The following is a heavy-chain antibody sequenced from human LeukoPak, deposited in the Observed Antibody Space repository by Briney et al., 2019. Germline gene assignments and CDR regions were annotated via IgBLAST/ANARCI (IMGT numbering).Heavy chain of an antibody. V-gene: IGHV3-21*04. CDR2: ISSSSSYI. CDR3: AKCSGWFVRGKDYYYYYMDV. D-gene: IGHD6-19*01. J-gene: IGHJ6*03. CDR1: GFTFSSYS. Sequence: MTGGSLRLSCAASGFTFSSYSMNWVRQAPGKGLEWVSSISSSSSYIYYADSVKGRFTISRDNSKNTLYLQMNSLRAEDTAVYYCAKCSGWFVRGKDYYYYYMDVWGKGTTVTVSS.